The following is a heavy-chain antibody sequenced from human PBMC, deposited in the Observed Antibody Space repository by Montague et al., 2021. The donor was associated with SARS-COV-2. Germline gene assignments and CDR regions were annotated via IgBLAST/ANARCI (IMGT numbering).Heavy chain of an antibody. J-gene: IGHJ4*02. D-gene: IGHD5/OR15-5a*01. CDR1: GFTGGSVV. Sequence: SLRLSCAASGFTGGSVVKLWGRQAQDKCVDQLPCILVGGPPRVYXDSVKGRFTISRDNAKHILMLQMNGLTHEDTAVYYCAREGYTSVHAGCREHWGQGTLVTVSS. CDR3: AREGYTSVHAGCREH. CDR2: ILVGGPPR. V-gene: IGHV3-30*17.